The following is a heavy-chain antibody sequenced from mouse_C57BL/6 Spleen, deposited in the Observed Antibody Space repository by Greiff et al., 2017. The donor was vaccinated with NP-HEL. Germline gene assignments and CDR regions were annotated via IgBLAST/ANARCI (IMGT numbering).Heavy chain of an antibody. D-gene: IGHD1-1*01. Sequence: VQLQQPGAELVKPGASVKLSCKASGYTFTSYWMHWVKQRPGQGLEWIGMIHPNSGSTNYNEKFKSKATLTVDKSSSTAYMQLSSLTSEDSAVYYWARPLITTVYYYAMDYWGQGTSGTVSS. V-gene: IGHV1-64*01. CDR2: IHPNSGST. CDR3: ARPLITTVYYYAMDY. CDR1: GYTFTSYW. J-gene: IGHJ4*01.